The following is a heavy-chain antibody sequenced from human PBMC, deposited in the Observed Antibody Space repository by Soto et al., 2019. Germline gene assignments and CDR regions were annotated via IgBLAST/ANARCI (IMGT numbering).Heavy chain of an antibody. Sequence: PSETLSLTCTVAGGSFKGYYWNWIRQPPGKGLEWIGEIDHTGSTSYNPSLKSRVTISVDMSKRQISLNLTSVTAADTAVYYCAGETSDYDFLTAPTTFDIWGQGTVVTVSS. CDR2: IDHTGST. V-gene: IGHV4-34*01. J-gene: IGHJ3*02. CDR3: AGETSDYDFLTAPTTFDI. D-gene: IGHD3-9*01. CDR1: GGSFKGYY.